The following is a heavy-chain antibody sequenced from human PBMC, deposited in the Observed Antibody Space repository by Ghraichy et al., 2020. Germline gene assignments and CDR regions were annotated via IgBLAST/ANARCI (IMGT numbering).Heavy chain of an antibody. J-gene: IGHJ4*02. CDR2: ISTDGTTT. CDR3: ARFPKEAVAGGYYFDY. CDR1: GFNFHAYW. D-gene: IGHD6-19*01. Sequence: GGSLRLSCAASGFNFHAYWMHWVRQAPGKGLMWVSRISTDGTTTSYSDSVKGRFTISRDNANDRLYLQMNSLRVDDTAVYYCARFPKEAVAGGYYFDYWGLGTLVDVSS. V-gene: IGHV3-74*01.